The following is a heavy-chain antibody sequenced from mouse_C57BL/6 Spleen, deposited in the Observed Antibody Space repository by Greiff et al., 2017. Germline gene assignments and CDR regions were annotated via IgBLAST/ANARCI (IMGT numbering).Heavy chain of an antibody. CDR2: ISSGSSTI. CDR1: GFTFSDYG. CDR3: ARATVVAPDY. V-gene: IGHV5-17*01. J-gene: IGHJ2*01. Sequence: EVQLVESGGGLVKPGGSLKLSCAASGFTFSDYGMNWVRQAPEKGLEWVAYISSGSSTIYYADTVKGRFTISRDNAKNTLFLQSTSLRSEDTAMYYCARATVVAPDYWGQGTTLTVSS. D-gene: IGHD1-1*01.